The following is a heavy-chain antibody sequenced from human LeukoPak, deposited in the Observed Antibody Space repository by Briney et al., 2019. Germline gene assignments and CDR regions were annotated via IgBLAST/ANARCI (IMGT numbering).Heavy chain of an antibody. CDR2: IYYSGST. Sequence: SETLSLTCTVSGGSISSYYWSWIRQPPGKGLEWIGYIYYSGSTNYNPSLKSRVTISVDTSKNQFSLKLSSVTAADTAVYYCARLQGYDILTGYYHPHAFDIWGQGTMVTVSS. V-gene: IGHV4-59*01. D-gene: IGHD3-9*01. CDR3: ARLQGYDILTGYYHPHAFDI. CDR1: GGSISSYY. J-gene: IGHJ3*02.